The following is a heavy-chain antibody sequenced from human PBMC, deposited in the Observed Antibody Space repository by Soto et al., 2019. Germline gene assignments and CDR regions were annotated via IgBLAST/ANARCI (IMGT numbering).Heavy chain of an antibody. CDR1: SASLDSDN. V-gene: IGHV4-59*01. CDR2: IYPNGRT. Sequence: QVHLQESGPGLVKPSETLSLTCAVSSASLDSDNWSWIRQPPGKGLEWIGYIYPNGRTNYNPSLTCRGVISIYNLKIQFYLRLDSVIAADAAVYFCAGMRGLGVISPFFGHWGHLTVVTVS. CDR3: AGMRGLGVISPFFGH. J-gene: IGHJ4*01. D-gene: IGHD3-16*02.